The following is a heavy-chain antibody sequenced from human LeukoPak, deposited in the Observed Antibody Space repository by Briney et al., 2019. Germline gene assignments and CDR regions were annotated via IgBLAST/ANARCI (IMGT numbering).Heavy chain of an antibody. Sequence: SVKVSCKASGGTFSSYAISWVRQAPGQGLEWMGRIIPIFGMANYAQKFQGRVTITTDESTSTAYMELSSLRSEDTAVYYCARDGRGYSYGEFDFDYWGQGTLVTVSS. CDR2: IIPIFGMA. CDR3: ARDGRGYSYGEFDFDY. V-gene: IGHV1-69*05. D-gene: IGHD5-18*01. CDR1: GGTFSSYA. J-gene: IGHJ4*02.